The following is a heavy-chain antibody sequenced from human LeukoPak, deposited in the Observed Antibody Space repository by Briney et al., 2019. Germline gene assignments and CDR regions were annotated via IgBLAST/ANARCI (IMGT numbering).Heavy chain of an antibody. J-gene: IGHJ4*02. Sequence: SETLSLTCTVSGGSVSSSNYYWGWIRQPPGKGLEWIGSIYDSESTYYNPSLKSRVTISVDTSKRQFSLKLSSVTATDTAVYYCARHSSMTTAVFDYWGQGTLVTVSS. CDR1: GGSVSSSNYY. D-gene: IGHD4-23*01. V-gene: IGHV4-39*01. CDR2: IYDSEST. CDR3: ARHSSMTTAVFDY.